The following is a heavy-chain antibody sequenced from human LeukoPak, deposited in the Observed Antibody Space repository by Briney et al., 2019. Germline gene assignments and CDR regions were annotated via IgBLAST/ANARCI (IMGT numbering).Heavy chain of an antibody. CDR1: GFTFSNYA. CDR2: IVNSGGST. CDR3: AKDRAGYSYGMFDS. V-gene: IGHV3-23*01. J-gene: IGHJ4*02. Sequence: QSGGSLRLSCVASGFTFSNYAMSWVRQAPGKGLEWVSDIVNSGGSTYYADSVKGRLTISRDNSKKTVYLQMSSLRGDDTAVYYCAKDRAGYSYGMFDSWGQGTLVTVSS. D-gene: IGHD5-18*01.